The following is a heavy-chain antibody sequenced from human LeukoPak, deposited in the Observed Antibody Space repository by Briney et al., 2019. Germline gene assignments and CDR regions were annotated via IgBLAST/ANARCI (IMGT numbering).Heavy chain of an antibody. V-gene: IGHV3-23*01. CDR3: ARGYSHNSGGWLDP. CDR1: GFTFSHYA. D-gene: IGHD5-12*01. CDR2: LPDSGYAT. J-gene: IGHJ5*02. Sequence: PGGSLRLSCAVSGFTFSHYAMSWVRRAPGTGLEWGGSLPDSGYATYYADSVKGRLTISRDNSNSTLYLHISGLRDEDTAVYYCARGYSHNSGGWLDPWGQGTLVTVSS.